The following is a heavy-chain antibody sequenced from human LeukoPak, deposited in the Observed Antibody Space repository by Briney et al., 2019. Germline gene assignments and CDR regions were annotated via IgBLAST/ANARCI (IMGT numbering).Heavy chain of an antibody. Sequence: SETLSLTCAVYGGSFSGYYWSWIRQPPGKGLEWIGEINHSGSTNYNPSLKSRVTISVDTSKNQFSLKLSSVTAADTAVYYCARTSYSSSWYYFDYWGQGTLVTVSS. D-gene: IGHD6-13*01. CDR2: INHSGST. CDR1: GGSFSGYY. CDR3: ARTSYSSSWYYFDY. V-gene: IGHV4-34*01. J-gene: IGHJ4*02.